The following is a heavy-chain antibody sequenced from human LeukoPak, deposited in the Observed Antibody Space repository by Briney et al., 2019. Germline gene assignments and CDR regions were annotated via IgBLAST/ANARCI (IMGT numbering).Heavy chain of an antibody. D-gene: IGHD4-17*01. Sequence: PGGSLRLSCAASGFTFSSYSMNWVRQAPGKGLEWVSSISSSSSYKYYADSVKGRFTISRDNAKNSLYLQMNSLRAEDTAVYYCAREMEDYGDYKTDYWGQGTLVTVSS. V-gene: IGHV3-21*01. CDR2: ISSSSSYK. J-gene: IGHJ4*02. CDR3: AREMEDYGDYKTDY. CDR1: GFTFSSYS.